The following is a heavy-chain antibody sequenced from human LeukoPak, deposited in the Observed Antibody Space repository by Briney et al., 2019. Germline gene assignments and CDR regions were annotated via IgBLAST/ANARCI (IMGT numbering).Heavy chain of an antibody. CDR2: IYPGDSDT. Sequence: GESLKISCKGSGYSFTSYWIGWVRQMPGKGLEWMGIIYPGDSDTRYSPSFQGQVTISADRSISTAYLQWSSLKASDTATYYCARGDYGDYRIFDFWGQGTLVTVSS. D-gene: IGHD4-17*01. V-gene: IGHV5-51*01. CDR1: GYSFTSYW. J-gene: IGHJ4*02. CDR3: ARGDYGDYRIFDF.